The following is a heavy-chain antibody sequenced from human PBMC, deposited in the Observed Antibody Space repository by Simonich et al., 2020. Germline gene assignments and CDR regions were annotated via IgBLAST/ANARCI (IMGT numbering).Heavy chain of an antibody. D-gene: IGHD1-1*01. V-gene: IGHV4-34*01. J-gene: IGHJ3*02. CDR1: GGSFSVYY. CDR3: ARGKGWKNAFDI. CDR2: INHRGST. Sequence: QVQLQQWGAGLLKPSGTLSLTCAVYGGSFSVYYWSWIRQPPGKGLEWIGEINHRGSTNYNPSLRSRVTISVDTSKNQFSLKRSAVAAADTAVYYCARGKGWKNAFDIWGQGTMVTVSS.